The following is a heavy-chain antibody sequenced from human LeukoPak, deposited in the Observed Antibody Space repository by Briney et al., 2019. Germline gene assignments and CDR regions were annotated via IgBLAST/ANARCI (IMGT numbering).Heavy chain of an antibody. CDR3: ARGPVAGSNYYYGMDV. V-gene: IGHV3-33*01. J-gene: IGHJ6*02. Sequence: GGPLRLSCAASGFTFSSYGMHWVRQAPGKGLEWVAVLGYDGSNKNYADPVKGRFTISRDNSKSTLYLQMNSLRAEDTAVYYCARGPVAGSNYYYGMDVWGQGTTVTASS. D-gene: IGHD6-19*01. CDR1: GFTFSSYG. CDR2: LGYDGSNK.